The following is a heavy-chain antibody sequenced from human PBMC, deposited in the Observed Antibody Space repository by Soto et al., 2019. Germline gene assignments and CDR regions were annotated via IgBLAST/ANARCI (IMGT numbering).Heavy chain of an antibody. J-gene: IGHJ4*02. CDR1: GGSISSGDYY. V-gene: IGHV4-30-4*01. Sequence: QVQLQESGPGLVKPSQTLSLTCTVSGGSISSGDYYWSWIRQPPGKGLEWIGYIYYSGSTYYNPSLKLRVTISGDTSKTQFSPKLSSVTAADTAVYYCARAGRDYGDHFDYWGQGTLVTVSS. CDR3: ARAGRDYGDHFDY. CDR2: IYYSGST. D-gene: IGHD4-17*01.